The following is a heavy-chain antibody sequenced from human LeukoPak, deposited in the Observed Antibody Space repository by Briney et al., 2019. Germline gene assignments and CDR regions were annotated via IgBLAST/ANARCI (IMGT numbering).Heavy chain of an antibody. CDR3: ARDSYGSSGYYYVSDY. V-gene: IGHV3-48*02. CDR2: ISSSSSTI. D-gene: IGHD3-22*01. J-gene: IGHJ4*02. Sequence: GGSLRLSCAASGFTFSTYSMNWVRQAPGKGLEWVSYISSSSSTIYYADSVKGRFTISRDNAKNSLYLQMNSLRDEDTAVYYCARDSYGSSGYYYVSDYWGQGTLVTGSS. CDR1: GFTFSTYS.